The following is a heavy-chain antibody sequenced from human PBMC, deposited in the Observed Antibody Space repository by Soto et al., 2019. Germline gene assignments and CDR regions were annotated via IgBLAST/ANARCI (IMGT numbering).Heavy chain of an antibody. D-gene: IGHD4-17*01. J-gene: IGHJ4*02. Sequence: SETLSLTCTVSGGSISSYYWSWIRQPPGKGLEWIGYIYYSGSTNYNPSLKSRVTISVDTSKNQFSLKLSSVTAADTAVYYCAKDLKYSVTTGFDFWGQGTQVTVSS. V-gene: IGHV4-59*01. CDR3: AKDLKYSVTTGFDF. CDR1: GGSISSYY. CDR2: IYYSGST.